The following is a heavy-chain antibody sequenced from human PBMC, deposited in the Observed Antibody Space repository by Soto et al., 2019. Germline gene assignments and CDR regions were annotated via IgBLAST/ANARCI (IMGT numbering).Heavy chain of an antibody. CDR3: ARASKNYYGSGSFLTPAFDY. V-gene: IGHV1-18*01. Sequence: QVQLVQSGAEVKKPGASVKVSCKVSGYTFTSYGFSWVRQAPGQGLEWMGWISAYNGNTNYAQKLQGRVTMTTDTSTNTAYMELRSLRSDDTAVCYCARASKNYYGSGSFLTPAFDYWGQGTLVTVSS. CDR2: ISAYNGNT. D-gene: IGHD3-10*01. J-gene: IGHJ4*02. CDR1: GYTFTSYG.